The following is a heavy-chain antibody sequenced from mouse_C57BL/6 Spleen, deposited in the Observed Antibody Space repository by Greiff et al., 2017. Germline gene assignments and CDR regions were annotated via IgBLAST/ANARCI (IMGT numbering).Heavy chain of an antibody. V-gene: IGHV1-55*01. CDR1: GYTFTSYW. J-gene: IGHJ4*01. Sequence: QVQLQQPGAELVKPGASVKMSCKASGYTFTSYWITWVKQRPGQGLEWIGDIYPGSGSTNYNEKFKSKATLTVDTSSSTAYMQLSSLTSEDSAVYYCAIETAQATKAMGYWGQGASVTVSS. CDR2: IYPGSGST. D-gene: IGHD3-2*02. CDR3: AIETAQATKAMGY.